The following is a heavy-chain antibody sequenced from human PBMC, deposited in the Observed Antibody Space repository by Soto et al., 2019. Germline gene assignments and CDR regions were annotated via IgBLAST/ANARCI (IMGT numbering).Heavy chain of an antibody. J-gene: IGHJ4*02. V-gene: IGHV1-69*12. CDR2: IIPLFGTP. D-gene: IGHD3-22*01. Sequence: QVQLVQSGAELKKPGSSVKVSCKTSGDTFSNYAITWVRQAPGQGLEWMGGIIPLFGTPNYAQKFQGRVTITADDSTSPAYMELSSLRSEDTAVYYCARDGGRHFYDSRGYYFDFWGQGTLVTVSS. CDR3: ARDGGRHFYDSRGYYFDF. CDR1: GDTFSNYA.